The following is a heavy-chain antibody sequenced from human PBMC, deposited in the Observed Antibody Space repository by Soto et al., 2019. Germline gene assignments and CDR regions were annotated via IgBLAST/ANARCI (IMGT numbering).Heavy chain of an antibody. J-gene: IGHJ4*02. D-gene: IGHD7-27*01. V-gene: IGHV4-59*03. CDR1: GGSISSYY. CDR3: ANSPRNWGFDY. Sequence: SETLSLTCTVSGGSISSYYWSWIRQPPGKGLEWIGYIYHTGSTNYNPSLKSRITLSADTSIATAYMELDSLTSEVTAVYYCANSPRNWGFDYWGQRTLGTASS. CDR2: IYHTGST.